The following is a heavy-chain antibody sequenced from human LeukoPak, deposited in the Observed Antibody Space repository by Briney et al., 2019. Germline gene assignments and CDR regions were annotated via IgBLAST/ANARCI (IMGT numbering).Heavy chain of an antibody. CDR2: ISSSSSYI. V-gene: IGHV3-21*01. CDR3: ARDGKMDAFDI. D-gene: IGHD1-26*01. Sequence: PGGSLRLSCAASGFTFSSYSMNWVRQAPGKGLEWVSSISSSSSYIYYADSLKGRFTISRDNAKNSLYLQMNSLRAENTAVYYCARDGKMDAFDIWGQGTMVTVSS. CDR1: GFTFSSYS. J-gene: IGHJ3*02.